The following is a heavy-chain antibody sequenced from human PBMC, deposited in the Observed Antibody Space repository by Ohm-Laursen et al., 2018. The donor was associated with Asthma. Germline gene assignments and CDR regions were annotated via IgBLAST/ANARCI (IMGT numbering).Heavy chain of an antibody. V-gene: IGHV4-31*03. CDR2: IHYSGTT. CDR3: ARDGRLRGSFDY. CDR1: GGSISSGHYY. J-gene: IGHJ4*02. Sequence: SQTLSLTCTVSGGSISSGHYYWTWIRQRPGTGLEWIGNIHYSGTTIYTPSLESRLTISLDTSKDQFSLNLSSVTAADTALYFCARDGRLRGSFDYWGQGTLVTVSS. D-gene: IGHD3-10*01.